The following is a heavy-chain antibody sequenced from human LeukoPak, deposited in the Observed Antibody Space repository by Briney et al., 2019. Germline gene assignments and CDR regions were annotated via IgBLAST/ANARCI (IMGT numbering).Heavy chain of an antibody. CDR2: IYSGGYT. Sequence: GGSLRLSCAASGFTVSNNYMSWVRQAPGKGLEWVSVIYSGGYTYYADSVKGRFTISRDNAKNSLYLQMNSLRAEDTAVYYCATHELKDAFDIWGQGTMVTVSS. J-gene: IGHJ3*02. D-gene: IGHD3-10*01. CDR3: ATHELKDAFDI. CDR1: GFTVSNNY. V-gene: IGHV3-66*01.